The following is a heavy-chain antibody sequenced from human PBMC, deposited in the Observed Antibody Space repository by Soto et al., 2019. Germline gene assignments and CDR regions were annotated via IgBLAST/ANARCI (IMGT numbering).Heavy chain of an antibody. CDR2: IHHNGST. J-gene: IGHJ4*02. V-gene: IGHV4-4*02. CDR1: GGSISGTNW. CDR3: ARAGYGGSSWDY. D-gene: IGHD2-15*01. Sequence: QLQLQESGPGLVTPSGTLSLTCTVSGGSISGTNWWSWVRQPPGKGLEWIGEIHHNGSTNYNPSLKTRVTISVEMAKNQFSVELGSVAAADTAVYYCARAGYGGSSWDYWGQGTLVTVSS.